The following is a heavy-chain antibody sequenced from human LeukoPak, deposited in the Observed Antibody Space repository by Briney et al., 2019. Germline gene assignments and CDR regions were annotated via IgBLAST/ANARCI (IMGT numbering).Heavy chain of an antibody. Sequence: GGSLKLSCAASAFTFSSSWMSWVRQAPGKGLEGVANINQDGSEKYYVDSVKGRFTISRDNAKNSLYLQMNSLRAEDTAVYYCAREPAAGQGDWFDPWGQGTLVTVSS. V-gene: IGHV3-7*03. CDR1: AFTFSSSW. J-gene: IGHJ5*02. D-gene: IGHD6-13*01. CDR3: AREPAAGQGDWFDP. CDR2: INQDGSEK.